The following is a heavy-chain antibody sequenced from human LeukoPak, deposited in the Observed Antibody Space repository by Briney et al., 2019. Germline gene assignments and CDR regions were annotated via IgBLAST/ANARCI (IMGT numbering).Heavy chain of an antibody. CDR3: AREDGEGGGFDY. J-gene: IGHJ4*02. CDR1: GYTFTGYY. CDR2: INPNSGGT. D-gene: IGHD3-16*01. V-gene: IGHV1-2*02. Sequence: ASVKVSCKASGYTFTGYYMHWVRQAPGQGLEWMGWINPNSGGTNYAQKFQGRVTMTRDTSINTAYMELSRLRSDDTAVYYCAREDGEGGGFDYWGQGTLVTVS.